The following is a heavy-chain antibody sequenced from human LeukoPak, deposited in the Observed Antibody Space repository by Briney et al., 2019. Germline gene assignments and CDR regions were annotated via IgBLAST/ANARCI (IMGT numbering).Heavy chain of an antibody. CDR3: ARRLLTGYYEF. CDR1: GFTVSSTY. CDR2: LYSGDTT. D-gene: IGHD3-9*01. Sequence: PGGSLRLSCAASGFTVSSTYMSWVRQAPGKGLEWVSALYSGDTTYYVNSVKGRFTISRDNSKNMLYLQMNSLRAEDAAVYYCARRLLTGYYEFWGQGTLVTVSS. J-gene: IGHJ4*02. V-gene: IGHV3-66*01.